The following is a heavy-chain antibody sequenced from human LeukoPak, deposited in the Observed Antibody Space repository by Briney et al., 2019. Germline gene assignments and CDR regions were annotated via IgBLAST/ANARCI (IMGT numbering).Heavy chain of an antibody. Sequence: GGTLRLSCAASGFTFRSYGMSWVRQAPGKGLEWVSFISGGDGTIYYADSVKGRFTISRDNAKNSLYLQMNSLRAEDTALYYCARDIVLIAVAVRGSFDIWGQGTMVTVSS. J-gene: IGHJ3*02. CDR3: ARDIVLIAVAVRGSFDI. D-gene: IGHD6-19*01. V-gene: IGHV3-23*01. CDR2: ISGGDGTI. CDR1: GFTFRSYG.